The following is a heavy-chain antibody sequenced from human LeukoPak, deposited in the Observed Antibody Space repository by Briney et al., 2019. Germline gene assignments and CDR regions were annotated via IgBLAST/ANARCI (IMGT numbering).Heavy chain of an antibody. Sequence: PGGSLRLSCAASGFTFRSYWMTWVRQAPGKGLEWVANINEGGSEKNYLDSVKGRFTISRDNSKNTLYLQMNSLRAEDTAVYYCAKRPPGYYYGMDVWGQGTTVTVSS. CDR2: INEGGSEK. V-gene: IGHV3-7*03. CDR1: GFTFRSYW. CDR3: AKRPPGYYYGMDV. J-gene: IGHJ6*02.